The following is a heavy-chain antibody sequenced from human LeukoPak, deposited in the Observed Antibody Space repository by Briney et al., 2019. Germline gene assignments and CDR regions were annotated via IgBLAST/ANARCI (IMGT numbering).Heavy chain of an antibody. D-gene: IGHD6-6*01. CDR3: AKGLIAARLYYYGMDV. CDR1: GFTVSSNY. Sequence: GGSLRLSCAASGFTVSSNYMSWVRQAPGKGLEWVSAISGSGGSTYYADSVKGRFTISRDNSKNTLYLQMNSLRAEDTAVYYCAKGLIAARLYYYGMDVWGQGTTVTVSS. V-gene: IGHV3-23*01. CDR2: ISGSGGST. J-gene: IGHJ6*02.